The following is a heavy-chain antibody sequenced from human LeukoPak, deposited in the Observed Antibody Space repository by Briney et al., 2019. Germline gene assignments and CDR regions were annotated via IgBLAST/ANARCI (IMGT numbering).Heavy chain of an antibody. D-gene: IGHD1-26*01. Sequence: ASVKVSCKASGYTFTSYDINWVRQAPGQGLEWMGWMNPNSGNTGYAQKFQGRVTMTRNTSISTAYMELSSLRSEDTAVYYCARGNVGRYYYYYMDVWGKGTTVTVSS. CDR1: GYTFTSYD. J-gene: IGHJ6*03. CDR3: ARGNVGRYYYYYMDV. CDR2: MNPNSGNT. V-gene: IGHV1-8*01.